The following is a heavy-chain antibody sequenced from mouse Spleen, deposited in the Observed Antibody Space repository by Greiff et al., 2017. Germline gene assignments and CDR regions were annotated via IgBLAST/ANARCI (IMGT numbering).Heavy chain of an antibody. CDR3: ARDQGHFSWYFDV. D-gene: IGHD3-2*02. V-gene: IGHV5-4*01. J-gene: IGHJ1*03. CDR2: ISDGGSYT. Sequence: EVQLVESGGGLVKPGGSLKLSCAASGFTFSSYAMSWVRQTPEKRLEWVATISDGGSYTYYPDNVKGRFTISRDNAKNNLYLQMSHLKSEDTAMYYCARDQGHFSWYFDVWGTGTTVTVSS. CDR1: GFTFSSYA.